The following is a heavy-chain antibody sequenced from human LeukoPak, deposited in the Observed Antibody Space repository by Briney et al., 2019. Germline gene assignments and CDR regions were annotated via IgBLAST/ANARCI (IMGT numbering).Heavy chain of an antibody. D-gene: IGHD2-15*01. V-gene: IGHV1-18*04. CDR2: ISAYNGNT. J-gene: IGHJ4*02. Sequence: ASVKVSCKASGYTFTSYGISRVRQAPGQGLEWMGWISAYNGNTNYAQKLQGRVTMTTDTSTSTAYMELRSLRSDDTAVYYCARDRPSRGYCSGGTCPLFDYWGQGTLVTVSS. CDR1: GYTFTSYG. CDR3: ARDRPSRGYCSGGTCPLFDY.